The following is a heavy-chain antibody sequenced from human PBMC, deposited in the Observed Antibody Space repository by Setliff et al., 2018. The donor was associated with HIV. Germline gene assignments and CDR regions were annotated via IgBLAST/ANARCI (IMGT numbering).Heavy chain of an antibody. D-gene: IGHD6-19*01. J-gene: IGHJ2*01. CDR3: ARVGSGWYAPPEGVYWYFDL. CDR2: LYTNGST. Sequence: PSETLSLTCTVSGGSISSGSYYWNWIRQPAGKGLEWIGHLYTNGSTNYNPSLKSRVTISLDTSRNQFFLKLTSVTAADPAVYYCARVGSGWYAPPEGVYWYFDLWGRGSLVTV. V-gene: IGHV4-61*09. CDR1: GGSISSGSYY.